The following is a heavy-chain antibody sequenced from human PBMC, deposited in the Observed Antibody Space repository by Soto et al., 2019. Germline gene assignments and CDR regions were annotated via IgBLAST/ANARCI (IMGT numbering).Heavy chain of an antibody. Sequence: QVQLVQSGAEVKKPGASVKVSCKASGYMFSTYDINWVRQAPGQGLEWMGWLNPNSGNTGYAQKFQGRVTMTRNTSINTADMELSSLGSDETAVYYCAREHSYNWNDEGWFDPCGQGTLVTVSS. CDR3: AREHSYNWNDEGWFDP. CDR2: LNPNSGNT. D-gene: IGHD1-20*01. J-gene: IGHJ5*02. V-gene: IGHV1-8*01. CDR1: GYMFSTYD.